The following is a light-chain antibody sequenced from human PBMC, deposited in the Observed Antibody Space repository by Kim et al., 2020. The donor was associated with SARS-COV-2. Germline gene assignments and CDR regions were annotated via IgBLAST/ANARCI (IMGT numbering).Light chain of an antibody. CDR1: NSNIGKNY. Sequence: GQKVSISCSGSNSNIGKNYVSWYQQLPGTAPKVLIYDNNKRPSGIPDRFSGSKSGTSATLGITGLQTGDEADYYCGTWDSTLSAGLFGGGTKLTVL. J-gene: IGLJ3*02. CDR2: DNN. V-gene: IGLV1-51*01. CDR3: GTWDSTLSAGL.